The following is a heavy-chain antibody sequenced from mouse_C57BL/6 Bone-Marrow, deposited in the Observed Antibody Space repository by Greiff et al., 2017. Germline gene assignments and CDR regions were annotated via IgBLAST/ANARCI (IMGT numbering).Heavy chain of an antibody. CDR1: GFSLPSYG. CDR2: IWSDGST. D-gene: IGHD2-3*01. Sequence: QVTLKESGPGLVAPSQSLSITCTVSGFSLPSYGVHWVRQPPGKGLEWLVVIWSDGSTTYNSALKSRLSISKDNSKSQVFLKMNSLQTDDTAMYYCARHDGYSYAMDYWGQGTSVTVSS. CDR3: ARHDGYSYAMDY. J-gene: IGHJ4*01. V-gene: IGHV2-6-1*01.